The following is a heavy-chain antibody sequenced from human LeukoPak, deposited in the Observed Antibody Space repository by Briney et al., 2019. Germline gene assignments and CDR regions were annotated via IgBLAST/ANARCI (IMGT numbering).Heavy chain of an antibody. Sequence: ASVKVSCKASGYTFTSYAMHWVRQAPGQRLEWMGWINAGNGNTKYSQRFQGRVTITRDTSASTAYMELSSLRSEDTAVYYCARESEITMVSSYAFDIWGQGTMVTVSS. V-gene: IGHV1-3*01. CDR1: GYTFTSYA. J-gene: IGHJ3*02. D-gene: IGHD3-10*01. CDR3: ARESEITMVSSYAFDI. CDR2: INAGNGNT.